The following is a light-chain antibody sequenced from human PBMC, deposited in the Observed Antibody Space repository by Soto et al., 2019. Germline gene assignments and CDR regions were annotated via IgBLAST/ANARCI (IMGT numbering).Light chain of an antibody. V-gene: IGKV3-20*01. CDR1: QSVSSSY. Sequence: EIVLTQSPVTLSFSPLERAALSCMASQSVSSSYLAWYQQKPGQAPRLLIYGASNRATGIPDRFTGSGSGTDFTLTISRLEPEDFAVYYCQQYGRSPRTFGQGTKVDIK. J-gene: IGKJ1*01. CDR2: GAS. CDR3: QQYGRSPRT.